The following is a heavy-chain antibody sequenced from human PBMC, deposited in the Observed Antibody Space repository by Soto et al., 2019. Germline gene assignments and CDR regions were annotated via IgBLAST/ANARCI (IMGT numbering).Heavy chain of an antibody. CDR3: ARSRYDFWSGRRDNWFDP. V-gene: IGHV4-61*01. D-gene: IGHD3-3*01. Sequence: TSETVSLTCTVSGGSVSSGSYYWSWIRQPPGKGLEWIGYIYYSGSTNYNPSLKSRVTISVDTSKNQFSLKLSSVTAADTAVYYCARSRYDFWSGRRDNWFDPWGQGTLVTVSS. J-gene: IGHJ5*02. CDR2: IYYSGST. CDR1: GGSVSSGSYY.